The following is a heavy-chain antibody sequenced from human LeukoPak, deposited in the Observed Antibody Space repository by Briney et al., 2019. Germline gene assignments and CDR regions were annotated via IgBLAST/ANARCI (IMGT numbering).Heavy chain of an antibody. J-gene: IGHJ4*02. CDR3: ATPSRYSSGWYGVGY. Sequence: SETLSLTCAVYGGSFSGYYWSWIRQPPGKGLEWIGEINHSGSTNYNPSLKSRVTISVDTSKNQFSLKPSSVTAADTAVYYCATPSRYSSGWYGVGYWGQGTLVTVSS. CDR2: INHSGST. D-gene: IGHD6-19*01. V-gene: IGHV4-34*01. CDR1: GGSFSGYY.